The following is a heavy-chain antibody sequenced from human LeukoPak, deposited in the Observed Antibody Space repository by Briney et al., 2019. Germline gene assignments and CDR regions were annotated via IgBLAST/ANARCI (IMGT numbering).Heavy chain of an antibody. J-gene: IGHJ4*02. D-gene: IGHD6-19*01. CDR3: ARELSSGWSPLDY. V-gene: IGHV4-61*01. CDR1: GGSISSGNYY. Sequence: SQTLSLICTVSGGSISSGNYYWSWIRQPPGKGLEWIGYIYNSGSTNYNPSLKSRVIISVDTSKNQFSLKLSSVTAADTAVYYCARELSSGWSPLDYWGQGTLVTVSS. CDR2: IYNSGST.